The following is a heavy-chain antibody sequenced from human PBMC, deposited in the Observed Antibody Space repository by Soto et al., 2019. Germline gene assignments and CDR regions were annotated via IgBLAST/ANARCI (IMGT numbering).Heavy chain of an antibody. CDR3: ARDIRYGDYARGY. D-gene: IGHD4-17*01. CDR1: GYTFTSYG. V-gene: IGHV1-18*01. CDR2: ISAYNGNT. J-gene: IGHJ4*02. Sequence: QVQLVQSGAEVKKPGASVKVSCQASGYTFTSYGISWVRQAPGQGLEWMGWISAYNGNTNYAQKLQGRVTMTTDTSTRTAYMEVRSLGSDATAVYYCARDIRYGDYARGYWGQGTLVTVSS.